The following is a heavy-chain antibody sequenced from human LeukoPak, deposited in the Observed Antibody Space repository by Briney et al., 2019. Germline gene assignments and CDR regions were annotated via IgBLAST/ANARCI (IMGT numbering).Heavy chain of an antibody. Sequence: GASVKVSCKVSGYTLTELSMHWVRQAPGKGLEWMGGFDPEDGETIYAQKFQGRVTMTEDTSTDTAYMQLSSLRSEDTAVYYCATGLGFGLRYFDWGYWGQGTLVTVSS. CDR2: FDPEDGET. CDR1: GYTLTELS. J-gene: IGHJ4*02. V-gene: IGHV1-24*01. D-gene: IGHD3-9*01. CDR3: ATGLGFGLRYFDWGY.